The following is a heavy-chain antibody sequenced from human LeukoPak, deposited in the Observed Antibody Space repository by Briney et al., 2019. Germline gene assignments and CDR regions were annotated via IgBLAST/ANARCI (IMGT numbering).Heavy chain of an antibody. Sequence: GGSLRLSCAASGFTFSSYAMSWVRQAPGKGLEWVSAISGSGGSTYYADSVKGRFTISRDNSMNTLYLQMNSLRAEDTAVYYCAKAGSLLYCSGGSCYPNRYGMDVWGQGTTVTVSS. V-gene: IGHV3-23*01. CDR2: ISGSGGST. J-gene: IGHJ6*02. CDR3: AKAGSLLYCSGGSCYPNRYGMDV. D-gene: IGHD2-15*01. CDR1: GFTFSSYA.